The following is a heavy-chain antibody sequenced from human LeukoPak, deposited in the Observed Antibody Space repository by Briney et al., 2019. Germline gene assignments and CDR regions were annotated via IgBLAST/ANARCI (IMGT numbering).Heavy chain of an antibody. CDR3: ARDRLLYYYDSGPTGHFQH. CDR1: GFTFSTYG. V-gene: IGHV3-30*02. Sequence: GGSLRLSCAASGFTFSTYGMHWARQAPGKGLEWVAFLRYDGNNEYYADSVKGRFTISRDNSMNTLYLQMNSLRTEDTAVYYCARDRLLYYYDSGPTGHFQHWGQGTLVTV. J-gene: IGHJ1*01. CDR2: LRYDGNNE. D-gene: IGHD3-22*01.